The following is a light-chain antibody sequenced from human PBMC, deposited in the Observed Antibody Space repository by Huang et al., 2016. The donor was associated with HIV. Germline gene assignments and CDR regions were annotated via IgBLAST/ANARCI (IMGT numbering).Light chain of an antibody. J-gene: IGKJ1*01. CDR3: QQYFSPLRT. Sequence: DIQMTQSPSSLSAYVGDRVTITCRASQGISKSLAWYQQTPGNAPTLLVYIASRLESGVPSRFSGSGSETDYTLTISGLQPEDSATYYCQQYFSPLRTFGQGTKVEIK. CDR2: IAS. V-gene: IGKV1-NL1*01. CDR1: QGISKS.